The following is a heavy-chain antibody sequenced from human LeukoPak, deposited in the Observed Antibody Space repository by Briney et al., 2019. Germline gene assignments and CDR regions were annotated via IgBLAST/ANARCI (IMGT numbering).Heavy chain of an antibody. D-gene: IGHD2-21*01. CDR1: GFTFSNYA. CDR2: ISGTGGNT. Sequence: PGGSLRLSCAASGFTFSNYAMAWVRQAPGKGLEWVSSISGTGGNTYYADTVKGRFTISRDNSKNTLYLQMNSLRVEDTALYYCAKDFTYCGGCYGWFGPWCQGTLVTVSS. CDR3: AKDFTYCGGCYGWFGP. J-gene: IGHJ5*02. V-gene: IGHV3-23*01.